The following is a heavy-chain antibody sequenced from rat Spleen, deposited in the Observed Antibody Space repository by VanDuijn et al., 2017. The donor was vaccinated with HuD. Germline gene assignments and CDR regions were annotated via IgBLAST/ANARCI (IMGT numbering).Heavy chain of an antibody. CDR1: GFTFSDYY. V-gene: IGHV5-22*01. CDR2: ISYEGSST. CDR3: TIIRGTY. Sequence: EVQLVESDGGLVQPGRSLKLSCAASGFTFSDYYMAWVRQAPKKGLEWVASISYEGSSTYYGDSVKGRFTISRDNAKSTLYLQMNSLRSEDTATYYCTIIRGTYWGQGVMVTVSS. D-gene: IGHD4-3*01. J-gene: IGHJ2*01.